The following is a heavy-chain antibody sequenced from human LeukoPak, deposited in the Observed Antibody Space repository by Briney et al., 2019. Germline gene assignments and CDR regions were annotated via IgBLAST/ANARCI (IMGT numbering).Heavy chain of an antibody. CDR3: ARENHYYGSGSRRNWFDP. J-gene: IGHJ5*02. CDR2: INPSGGST. Sequence: ASVKVSCTASGYTFTSYYMHWVRQAPGQGLEWMGIINPSGGSTSYAQKFQGRVTMTRDTSTSTVYMELSSLRSEDTAVYYCARENHYYGSGSRRNWFDPWGQGTLVTVSS. D-gene: IGHD3-10*01. V-gene: IGHV1-46*01. CDR1: GYTFTSYY.